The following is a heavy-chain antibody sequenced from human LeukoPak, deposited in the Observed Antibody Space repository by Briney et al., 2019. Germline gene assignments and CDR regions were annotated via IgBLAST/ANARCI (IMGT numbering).Heavy chain of an antibody. Sequence: GGSLRLSCAASGFTVSSNYMSWVRQAPGKGLEWVSIIHSGGTTNYVDSVKGRFTTSRDNSRNTLYLQMNSLRAEDTAVYYCARDCSSSCSPYYGMDVWGQGTTVTVSS. D-gene: IGHD2-2*01. CDR3: ARDCSSSCSPYYGMDV. CDR1: GFTVSSNY. CDR2: IHSGGTT. V-gene: IGHV3-53*01. J-gene: IGHJ6*02.